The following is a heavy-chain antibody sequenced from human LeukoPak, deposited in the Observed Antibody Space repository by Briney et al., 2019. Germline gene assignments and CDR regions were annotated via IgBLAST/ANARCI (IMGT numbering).Heavy chain of an antibody. D-gene: IGHD3-22*01. J-gene: IGHJ4*02. Sequence: ASVKVSCKASGGTFSSYAISWVRQAPGQGLEWMGGIIPIFGTANYAQKFQGRVTITADESTSTAYMELSSLRSEDTAVYYCARVVVIKQGGFDYWGQGTLVTVSS. CDR1: GGTFSSYA. CDR2: IIPIFGTA. CDR3: ARVVVIKQGGFDY. V-gene: IGHV1-69*13.